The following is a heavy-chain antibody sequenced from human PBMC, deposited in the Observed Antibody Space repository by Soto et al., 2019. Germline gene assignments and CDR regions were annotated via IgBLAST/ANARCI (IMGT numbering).Heavy chain of an antibody. J-gene: IGHJ4*02. CDR3: ARGLRADTSSLHY. Sequence: ASVKVSCKASGYTFTGYYMHWVRQAPGQGLEWMGWINPNSGGTNYAQKFQGWVTMTRDTSISTAYMELSRLRSDDTAVYYCARGLRADTSSLHYWGQGTLVTVSS. V-gene: IGHV1-2*04. CDR2: INPNSGGT. CDR1: GYTFTGYY. D-gene: IGHD3-16*01.